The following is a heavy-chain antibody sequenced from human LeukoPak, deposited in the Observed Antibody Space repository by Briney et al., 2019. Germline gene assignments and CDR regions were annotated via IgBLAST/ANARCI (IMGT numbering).Heavy chain of an antibody. CDR1: GGSISSYD. J-gene: IGHJ3*02. CDR3: ARDFDNTLVDAFDI. V-gene: IGHV4-4*07. Sequence: PSETLSLTFTVSGGSISSYDWSWIRQPAGKGLEWIGRIYTSGSTNYNPSLKRRVTMSVDTSKNQFSLKLSSVTAADTAVYYCARDFDNTLVDAFDIWGQGTMVTVSS. D-gene: IGHD3-9*01. CDR2: IYTSGST.